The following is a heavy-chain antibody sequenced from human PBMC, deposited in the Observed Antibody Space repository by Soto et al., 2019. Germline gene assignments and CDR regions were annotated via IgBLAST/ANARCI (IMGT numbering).Heavy chain of an antibody. D-gene: IGHD2-15*01. Sequence: GASVKVSCKASGYIIPSYDLIWVREAPGQGLELMGWISGYSGKTNYVQKFQGRVTMTTDTSTTTTYLELTSLRSDDTALYYCGFRGGTSGPHSFDVWGQGTGVTV. CDR3: GFRGGTSGPHSFDV. J-gene: IGHJ3*01. V-gene: IGHV1-18*01. CDR1: GYIIPSYD. CDR2: ISGYSGKT.